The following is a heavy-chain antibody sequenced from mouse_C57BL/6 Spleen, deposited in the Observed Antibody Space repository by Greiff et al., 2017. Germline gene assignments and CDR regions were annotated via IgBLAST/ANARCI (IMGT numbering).Heavy chain of an antibody. V-gene: IGHV1-72*01. CDR2: IDPNSGGT. J-gene: IGHJ2*01. CDR3: ARYYYGSSYYFDY. D-gene: IGHD1-1*01. Sequence: VQLQQPGAELVKPGASVMLSCKASGYTFTSYWMHWVKQRPGRGLEWIGRIDPNSGGTKYNEKFKSKATLTVDKTSSTAYMQLSSLTSEDSAVYYCARYYYGSSYYFDYWGQGTTLTVSS. CDR1: GYTFTSYW.